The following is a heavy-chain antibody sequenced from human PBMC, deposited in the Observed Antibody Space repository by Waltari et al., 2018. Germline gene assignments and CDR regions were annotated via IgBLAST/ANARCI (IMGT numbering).Heavy chain of an antibody. Sequence: QVQLVESGGGVVQPGRSLRLSCAASGFTFSSYAMHWVRQAPGKGLEWVAVISYDGSNKYYADSVNGRFTISRDNSKNTLYLQMNSLRAEDTAVYYCARGFQEGATLFDYWGQGTLVTVSS. J-gene: IGHJ4*02. CDR3: ARGFQEGATLFDY. CDR1: GFTFSSYA. V-gene: IGHV3-30-3*01. CDR2: ISYDGSNK. D-gene: IGHD1-26*01.